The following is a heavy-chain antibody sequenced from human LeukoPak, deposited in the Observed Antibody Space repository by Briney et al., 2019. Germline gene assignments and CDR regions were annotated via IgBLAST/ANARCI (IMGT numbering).Heavy chain of an antibody. D-gene: IGHD6-13*01. CDR3: ARDGIAAAGTEGYYFDS. V-gene: IGHV3-48*03. J-gene: IGHJ4*02. Sequence: GGSLRLSCAASGFTFSSYEMNWVRQAPGMGLEWVSYISSSGGTISYADSVKGRFTISRDNAKKSRYLQMNSLRAEDTAVYYCARDGIAAAGTEGYYFDSWGQGTLVTVSS. CDR1: GFTFSSYE. CDR2: ISSSGGTI.